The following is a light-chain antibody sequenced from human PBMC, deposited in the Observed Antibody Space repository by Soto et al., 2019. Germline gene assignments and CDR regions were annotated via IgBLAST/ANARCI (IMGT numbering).Light chain of an antibody. CDR3: QQYNSYSPIT. CDR1: QSISDW. Sequence: DIQMTQSPSILSASVGDRVIIICRASQSISDWLAWYQQKPGKAPKLLIYKASRLETGVPSRFSGSGSGTEFTLTISSLQPDDFATYYCQQYNSYSPITFGPGTKLDVK. V-gene: IGKV1-5*03. J-gene: IGKJ3*01. CDR2: KAS.